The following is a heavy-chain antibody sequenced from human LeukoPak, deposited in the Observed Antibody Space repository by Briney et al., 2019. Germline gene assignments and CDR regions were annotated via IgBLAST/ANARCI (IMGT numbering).Heavy chain of an antibody. J-gene: IGHJ6*02. CDR1: GGSISRYY. CDR3: ARGGSHHGMDV. V-gene: IGHV4-59*01. Sequence: PSETLSLTCTVSGGSISRYYWSWIRQPPGKGLEWIGYIYSSGTTNYNPFLKSRVTISVDKSKNQFSLRLNSVSAADTALYYCARGGSHHGMDVWGQGTTVTVSS. CDR2: IYSSGTT. D-gene: IGHD3-10*01.